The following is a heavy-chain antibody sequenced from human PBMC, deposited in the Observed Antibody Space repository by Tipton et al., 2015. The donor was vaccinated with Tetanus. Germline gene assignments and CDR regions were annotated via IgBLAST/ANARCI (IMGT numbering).Heavy chain of an antibody. V-gene: IGHV3-30*03. Sequence: SLRLSCVASGFAFSSYDMHWVRQTPGKGLEWLAVLSYDGTHEHYADSVKGRFTISRDNSENILFLQMSSLRAEDRAVYYCARGLERLYCSSTVCHPNWCGPWGQGTLVTVSS. J-gene: IGHJ5*02. D-gene: IGHD2-2*01. CDR1: GFAFSSYD. CDR2: LSYDGTHE. CDR3: ARGLERLYCSSTVCHPNWCGP.